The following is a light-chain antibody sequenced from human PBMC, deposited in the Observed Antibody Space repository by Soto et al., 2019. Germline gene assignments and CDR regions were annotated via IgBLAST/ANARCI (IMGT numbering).Light chain of an antibody. CDR2: GVS. CDR3: QQSYTAPSIT. J-gene: IGKJ5*01. CDR1: RSVSSS. Sequence: DIQMTQSPSSLSASVGDKVTITCRASRSVSSSLNWYQQKSGKAPNLLIYGVSRLQGGVPSRFSGSGSGTDFTLSISSLQPPDFATYYCQQSYTAPSITFGQGTRLEIK. V-gene: IGKV1-39*01.